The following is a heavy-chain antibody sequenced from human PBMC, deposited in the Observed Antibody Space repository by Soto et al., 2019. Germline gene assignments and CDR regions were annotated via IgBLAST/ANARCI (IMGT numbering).Heavy chain of an antibody. Sequence: ASVNVSCQASGYTFTSYYMHWVRQAPGQGLEWMGIINPSRGSTSYAQKFQGRVTMTRETSTSTVYIELSSLRSEDTAVYYCATHGLSSSFEYGGQGTLVTVSS. D-gene: IGHD6-13*01. CDR2: INPSRGST. CDR1: GYTFTSYY. J-gene: IGHJ4*02. CDR3: ATHGLSSSFEY. V-gene: IGHV1-46*01.